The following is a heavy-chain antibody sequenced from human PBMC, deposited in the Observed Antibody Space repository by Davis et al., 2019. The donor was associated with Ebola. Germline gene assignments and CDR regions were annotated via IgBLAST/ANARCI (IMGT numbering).Heavy chain of an antibody. V-gene: IGHV3-30*02. CDR3: AKDGGEWSPQHYYYNSMDV. Sequence: GESLKISCTASGFTFSNYGIHWVRQAPGKGLEWVTFIRFDGSSEYYVDSVKGRFTNSRDNDKNTVYLQMNSLKTEEAAVYYCAKDGGEWSPQHYYYNSMDVWGQGTTVTVSS. CDR1: GFTFSNYG. CDR2: IRFDGSSE. J-gene: IGHJ6*02. D-gene: IGHD3-3*01.